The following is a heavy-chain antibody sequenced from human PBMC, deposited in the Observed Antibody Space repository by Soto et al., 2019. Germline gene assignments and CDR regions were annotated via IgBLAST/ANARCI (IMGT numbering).Heavy chain of an antibody. V-gene: IGHV4-34*01. D-gene: IGHD3-22*01. CDR3: ARGYYYDSSGFRFDP. CDR1: GGSFSGYY. J-gene: IGHJ5*02. Sequence: RSLTCAVYGGSFSGYYWSWIRQPPGKGLEWIGEINHSGSTNYNPSLKSRVTISVDTSKNQFSLKLSSVTAADTAVYYCARGYYYDSSGFRFDPWGQGTLVTVSS. CDR2: INHSGST.